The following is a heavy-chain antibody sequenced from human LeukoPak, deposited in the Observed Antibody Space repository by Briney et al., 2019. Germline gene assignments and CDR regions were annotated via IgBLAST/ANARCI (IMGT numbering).Heavy chain of an antibody. CDR1: GFTFSSYS. V-gene: IGHV3-21*01. J-gene: IGHJ4*02. Sequence: PGGSLRLSCAASGFTFSSYSMNWVRQAPGEGLEWVSSISSSSSYIYYAGSVKGRFTISRDNAKNSLYLQMNSLRAEDTAVYYCARDRIAAAGTFDYWGQGTLVTVSS. CDR3: ARDRIAAAGTFDY. D-gene: IGHD6-13*01. CDR2: ISSSSSYI.